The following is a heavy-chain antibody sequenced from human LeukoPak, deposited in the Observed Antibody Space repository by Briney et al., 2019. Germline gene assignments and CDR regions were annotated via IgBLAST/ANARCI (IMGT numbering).Heavy chain of an antibody. CDR2: IYIDGTT. V-gene: IGHV3-66*01. J-gene: IGHJ6*03. CDR3: ARVYSSSWSYYYYYYMDV. D-gene: IGHD6-13*01. Sequence: GGSLRLSCAASGFTVSSTYMTWVRQAPGKGLEWVSIIYIDGTTYYADSVKGRFTISRDNAKNTMYLQMNSLRAEDTAVYYCARVYSSSWSYYYYYYMDVWGKGTTVTISS. CDR1: GFTVSSTY.